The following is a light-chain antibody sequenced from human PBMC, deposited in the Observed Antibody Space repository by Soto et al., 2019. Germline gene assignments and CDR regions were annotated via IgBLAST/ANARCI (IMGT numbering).Light chain of an antibody. J-gene: IGKJ2*01. CDR1: QSVSSSY. Sequence: EIVLTQSPGTLSLSPGDTVALSCRASQSVSSSYLARYQQRPGQAPRLLIYGASSRATGIPDRFSGSGSVTDFTLTISRLEPEDFAVYYCQQYGSSTTTFGQGTKLEVK. CDR3: QQYGSSTTT. V-gene: IGKV3-20*01. CDR2: GAS.